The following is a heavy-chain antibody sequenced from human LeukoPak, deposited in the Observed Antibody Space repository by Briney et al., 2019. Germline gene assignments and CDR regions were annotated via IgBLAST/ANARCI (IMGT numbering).Heavy chain of an antibody. CDR1: GFIFSDYE. V-gene: IGHV3-7*01. J-gene: IGHJ4*02. CDR2: IKYDGSEK. Sequence: GGSLRLSCAASGFIFSDYEMDRVRQAPGKGLEWVATIKYDGSEKAYVDSVEGRFTISRDNSKDSLFLQMDSLRAEDTAVYYCATRNIFEYWGQGTLVTVSS. CDR3: ATRNIFEY.